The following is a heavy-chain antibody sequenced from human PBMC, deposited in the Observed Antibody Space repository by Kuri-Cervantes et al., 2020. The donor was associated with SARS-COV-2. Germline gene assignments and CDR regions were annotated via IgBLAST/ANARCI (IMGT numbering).Heavy chain of an antibody. V-gene: IGHV3-11*03. CDR1: GFTFSDYY. J-gene: IGHJ2*01. CDR2: ISSSSSYT. CDR3: ASRGNSRNWYFDL. D-gene: IGHD2/OR15-2a*01. Sequence: GGSLRLSCAASGFTFSDYYMSWIRQAPGKGLEWVSYISSSSSYTNYADSVKGRFTISRDNAKNSLYLQMNNLRAEDTAVYYCASRGNSRNWYFDLWGRGTLVTVSS.